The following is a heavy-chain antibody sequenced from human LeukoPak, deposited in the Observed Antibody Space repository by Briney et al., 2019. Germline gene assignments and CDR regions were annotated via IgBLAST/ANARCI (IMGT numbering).Heavy chain of an antibody. J-gene: IGHJ4*02. CDR3: ARAGHYDFWSGYFANPPDY. CDR1: GYSISSGYY. D-gene: IGHD3-3*01. Sequence: SETLSLTCTVSGYSISSGYYWGWIRQPPGKGLDWVGSMSHSGSTHYNPSLKSRVTESLDTSKNQFSLKLSSVTAADTAVYYCARAGHYDFWSGYFANPPDYWGQGTLVTVSS. CDR2: MSHSGST. V-gene: IGHV4-38-2*02.